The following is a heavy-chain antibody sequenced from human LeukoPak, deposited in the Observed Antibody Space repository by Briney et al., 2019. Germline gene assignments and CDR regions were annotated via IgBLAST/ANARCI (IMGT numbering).Heavy chain of an antibody. CDR1: GYTFTSYG. CDR2: ISAYNGNT. CDR3: ARAGDSSGYYYNWFDP. D-gene: IGHD3-22*01. J-gene: IGHJ5*02. Sequence: ASVKVSCKASGYTFTSYGISWVRQAPGQGLEWMGWISAYNGNTNYAQKLQGRVTMTTDTSTSTAYMELRSLRSDDTAVYYCARAGDSSGYYYNWFDPWGQGTLATVSS. V-gene: IGHV1-18*01.